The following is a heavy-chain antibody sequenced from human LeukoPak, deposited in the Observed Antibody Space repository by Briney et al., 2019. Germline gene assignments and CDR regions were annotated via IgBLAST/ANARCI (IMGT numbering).Heavy chain of an antibody. D-gene: IGHD3-10*01. J-gene: IGHJ4*02. CDR2: IFYSGST. Sequence: SETLSLTCTVSGGSISGSSYYWGWIRQPPEKGLEWIGSIFYSGSTYYNPSLKSRVTIFVDTSKNQFSLKLSSVTAADTAVYYCARDGSGNSNYFDFWGQGTLVTVSS. V-gene: IGHV4-39*02. CDR3: ARDGSGNSNYFDF. CDR1: GGSISGSSYY.